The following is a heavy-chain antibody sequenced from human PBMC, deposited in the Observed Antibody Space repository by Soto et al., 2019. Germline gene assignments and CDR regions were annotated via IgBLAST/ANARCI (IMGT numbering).Heavy chain of an antibody. D-gene: IGHD3-22*01. CDR1: GFTFTSSA. CDR2: IVVGSGNT. Sequence: EASVKVSCKASGFTFTSSAVQWVRQARGQRLEWIGWIVVGSGNTNYAQKFQERVTITRDMSTSTAYMELSSLRSEDTAVYYCAAVGTYYYDSSGYSGDYWGQGTLVTVSS. V-gene: IGHV1-58*01. CDR3: AAVGTYYYDSSGYSGDY. J-gene: IGHJ4*02.